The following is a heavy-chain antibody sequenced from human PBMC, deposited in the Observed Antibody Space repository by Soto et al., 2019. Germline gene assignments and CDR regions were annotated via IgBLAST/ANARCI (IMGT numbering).Heavy chain of an antibody. Sequence: GGSLRLSCAASGFAFSSYAMNWVRQAPGKGLEWVSAISGGGGGTYYADSVKGRFTISRDNSKNTLYLQMNSLRAEDTAVYYCAKGDRSPRANFDYWGQGTLVPVSP. CDR3: AKGDRSPRANFDY. J-gene: IGHJ4*02. CDR2: ISGGGGGT. V-gene: IGHV3-23*01. CDR1: GFAFSSYA.